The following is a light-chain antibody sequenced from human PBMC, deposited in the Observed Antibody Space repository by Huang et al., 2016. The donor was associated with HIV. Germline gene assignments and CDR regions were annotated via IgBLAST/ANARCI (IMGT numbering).Light chain of an antibody. CDR1: QSVSSY. V-gene: IGKV3-11*01. CDR2: DAS. Sequence: EIVLTQSPATLSLSPGERATLSCMASQSVSSYLAWYQQKPGQAPRLLIYDASNRATGIPARFSGSGSGTDFTLTISGLEPEDFAVYYCQQRSNWPPLTFGGGTKVE. J-gene: IGKJ4*01. CDR3: QQRSNWPPLT.